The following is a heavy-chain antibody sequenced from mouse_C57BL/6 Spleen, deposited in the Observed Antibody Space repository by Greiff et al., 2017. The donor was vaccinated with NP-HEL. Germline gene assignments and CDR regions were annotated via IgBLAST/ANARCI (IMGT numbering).Heavy chain of an antibody. J-gene: IGHJ4*01. CDR1: GYTFTDYE. CDR2: IDPETGGT. Sequence: QVQLQQSGAELVRPGASVTLSCKASGYTFTDYEMHWVKQTPVHGLEWIGAIDPETGGTAYNQKFKGKAILTADKSSSTAYMELRSLTSEDSAVYYWTRPYDYDEGYYAMDYWGQGTSVTVSS. V-gene: IGHV1-15*01. D-gene: IGHD2-4*01. CDR3: TRPYDYDEGYYAMDY.